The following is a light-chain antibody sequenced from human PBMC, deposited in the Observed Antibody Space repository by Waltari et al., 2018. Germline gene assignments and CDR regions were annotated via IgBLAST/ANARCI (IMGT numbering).Light chain of an antibody. V-gene: IGLV3-25*03. CDR3: QSADHDGTHLVV. CDR2: KDT. J-gene: IGLJ2*01. CDR1: ALPNPH. Sequence: SYELTQPPSVSVSPGQTARITCSGDALPNPHASWYQQKPGQAPVLVMYKDTERPSEIPGRFSGSSSGTTVTLTINGVQAEDEADYYCQSADHDGTHLVVFGGGTRLTVL.